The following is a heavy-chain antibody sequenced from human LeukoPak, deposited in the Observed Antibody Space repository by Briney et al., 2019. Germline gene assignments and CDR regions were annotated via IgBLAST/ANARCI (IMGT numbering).Heavy chain of an antibody. Sequence: SETLSLTCAVYGGSFSGYYWSWIRQPPGKGLEWIGEINHSGSTNYNPSPKSRVTISVDTSKNQFSLKLSSVTAADTAVYYCARVPLDYYGMDVWGQGTTVTVSS. D-gene: IGHD1-1*01. CDR3: ARVPLDYYGMDV. J-gene: IGHJ6*02. CDR2: INHSGST. V-gene: IGHV4-34*01. CDR1: GGSFSGYY.